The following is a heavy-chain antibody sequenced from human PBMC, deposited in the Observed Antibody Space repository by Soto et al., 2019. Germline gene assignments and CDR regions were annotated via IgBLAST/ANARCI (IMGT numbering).Heavy chain of an antibody. V-gene: IGHV3-11*01. J-gene: IGHJ5*02. CDR3: ARLPFPRGWFDP. CDR1: GIVFSDY. CDR2: ISGSGRTI. Sequence: QVQLVESGGGLVKPGGSLRLSCAASGIVFSDYMSWVRQAPGKGLEWLSYISGSGRTIYSADSVKGRFTISRDNATNSLALQMNSLRAEDTAVYYRARLPFPRGWFDPWGQGPLVTVSS. D-gene: IGHD3-10*01.